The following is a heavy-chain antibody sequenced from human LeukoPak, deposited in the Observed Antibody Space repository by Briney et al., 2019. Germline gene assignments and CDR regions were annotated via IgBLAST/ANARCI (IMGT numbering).Heavy chain of an antibody. Sequence: PGGSLRLSCAASGFTFSSYAMSWVRQAPGKGLEWVSAFSGSGGSTYYADSVKGRFTISRDNSKNTLYLQMNSLRAEDTAVYYCAKDRLWSDAGWFDPWGQGTLVTVSS. CDR1: GFTFSSYA. CDR3: AKDRLWSDAGWFDP. D-gene: IGHD4/OR15-4a*01. CDR2: FSGSGGST. J-gene: IGHJ5*02. V-gene: IGHV3-23*01.